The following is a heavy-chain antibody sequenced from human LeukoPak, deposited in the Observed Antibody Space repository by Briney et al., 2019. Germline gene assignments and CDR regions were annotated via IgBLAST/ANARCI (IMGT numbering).Heavy chain of an antibody. Sequence: GSLRLSCAASGFTFSSYAMSWVRQAPGKGLEWVSAISGSGGSTYYADSVKGRFTISRDNSKNTLYLQMNSLRAEDTAVYYCAKYGAGGWTKDYYYYGMDVWGQGTTVTVSS. CDR1: GFTFSSYA. CDR3: AKYGAGGWTKDYYYYGMDV. V-gene: IGHV3-23*01. J-gene: IGHJ6*02. D-gene: IGHD6-19*01. CDR2: ISGSGGST.